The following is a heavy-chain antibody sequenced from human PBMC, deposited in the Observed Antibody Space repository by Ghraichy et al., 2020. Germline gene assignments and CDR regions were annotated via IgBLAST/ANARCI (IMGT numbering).Heavy chain of an antibody. CDR2: IKGDGSEK. CDR3: TRGSKDSDFY. D-gene: IGHD3/OR15-3a*01. J-gene: IGHJ4*02. CDR1: GFMFPNSW. V-gene: IGHV3-7*01. Sequence: GESLNISCAASGFMFPNSWMSWVRQTPGKGLEWMASIKGDGSEKYYLDSVKGRFSISRDNAKNSLYLQMDSLRDEDTGLYYCTRGSKDSDFYCGQGTLVTVSS.